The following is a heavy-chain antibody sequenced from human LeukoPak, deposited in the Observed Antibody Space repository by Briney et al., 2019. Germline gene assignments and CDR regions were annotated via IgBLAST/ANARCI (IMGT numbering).Heavy chain of an antibody. V-gene: IGHV3-23*01. CDR3: ARGGDFWSGYSRGYYMDV. Sequence: GGSLRLSCAASGFTFSNYAMSWVRQAPGEGLEWVSVISGSGGSTYYADSVKGRFTISRDNSKNTLSLQMNSLRAEDTAVYYCARGGDFWSGYSRGYYMDVWGKGTTVTVSS. CDR2: ISGSGGST. CDR1: GFTFSNYA. D-gene: IGHD3-3*01. J-gene: IGHJ6*03.